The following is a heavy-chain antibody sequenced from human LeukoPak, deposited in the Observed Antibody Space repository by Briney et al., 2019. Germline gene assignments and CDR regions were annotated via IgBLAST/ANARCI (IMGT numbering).Heavy chain of an antibody. J-gene: IGHJ5*02. D-gene: IGHD3-10*01. CDR3: ARGGDYYGSGSYYAFDP. Sequence: ASETLSLTCAVYGGSFSGYYWSWIRQPPGKGLEWIGYIYYSGSTNYNPSLKSRVTISVDTSENQFSLKLSSVTAADTAVYYCARGGDYYGSGSYYAFDPWGQGTLVTVSS. V-gene: IGHV4-59*01. CDR2: IYYSGST. CDR1: GGSFSGYY.